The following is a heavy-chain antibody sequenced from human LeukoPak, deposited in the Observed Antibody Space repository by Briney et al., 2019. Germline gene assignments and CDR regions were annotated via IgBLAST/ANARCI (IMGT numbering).Heavy chain of an antibody. CDR2: ISSSGSTI. D-gene: IGHD3-10*01. J-gene: IGHJ5*02. CDR1: GFTFSGYE. Sequence: PGGSLRLSCAASGFTFSGYEMNWVRQAPGKGLEWVSYISSSGSTIYYADSVKGRFTISRDNAKNSLYLQMKSLRLEDTAVYYCAKDLMRDRWFGESWGQGTLVTVSS. CDR3: AKDLMRDRWFGES. V-gene: IGHV3-48*03.